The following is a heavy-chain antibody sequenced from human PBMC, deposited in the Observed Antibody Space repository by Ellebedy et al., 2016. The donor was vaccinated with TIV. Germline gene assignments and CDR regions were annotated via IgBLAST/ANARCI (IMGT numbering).Heavy chain of an antibody. J-gene: IGHJ5*01. D-gene: IGHD1/OR15-1a*01. Sequence: GESLKISCAASGFTFSSYAVSWVRQAPGKGLEWVSGVSGSGGSTYYADSVKGRFTISRDNAKNSLYLQMNSLRAEDTAVYYCARGSDWSKVGDSWGQGTLVTVSS. CDR3: ARGSDWSKVGDS. CDR1: GFTFSSYA. V-gene: IGHV3-23*01. CDR2: VSGSGGST.